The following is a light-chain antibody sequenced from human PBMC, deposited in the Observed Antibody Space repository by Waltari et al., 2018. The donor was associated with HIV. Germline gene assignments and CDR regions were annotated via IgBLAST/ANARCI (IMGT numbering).Light chain of an antibody. CDR2: EVS. J-gene: IGLJ3*02. CDR1: SSDLDNFKS. Sequence: QSALTQPASVSGSPGQPITISCTGTSSDLDNFKSVSCYQHNPGKALKVIIYEVSNRSSGVSCLCSGSKSGHTAYLTISGLQAEDEADYFCMSYISSATPEFGGGTKLTVL. CDR3: MSYISSATPE. V-gene: IGLV2-14*01.